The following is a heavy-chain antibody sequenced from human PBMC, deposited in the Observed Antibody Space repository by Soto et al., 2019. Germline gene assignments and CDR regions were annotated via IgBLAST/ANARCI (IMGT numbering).Heavy chain of an antibody. J-gene: IGHJ4*02. CDR2: INHSGST. V-gene: IGHV4-34*01. Sequence: QVQLQQWGAGLLKPSETLSLTCAVYGGSFSGYYWSWIRQPPGKGLEWIGEINHSGSTNYNPSLKSRVTLSVDTSKNQFSLKLSSVTAADTAVYYCARRYCSSTSCYFVDYWGQGTLVTVSS. CDR3: ARRYCSSTSCYFVDY. CDR1: GGSFSGYY. D-gene: IGHD2-2*01.